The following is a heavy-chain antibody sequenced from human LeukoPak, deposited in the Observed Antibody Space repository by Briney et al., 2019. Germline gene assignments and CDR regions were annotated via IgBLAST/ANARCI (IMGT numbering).Heavy chain of an antibody. CDR3: AKVPSSSGSYASGYFDY. CDR1: GFTFDDYA. J-gene: IGHJ4*02. Sequence: GGSLRLSCAASGFTFDDYAMHWVRQAPGKGLEWVSGISWNSGSIGYADSVKGRFTISRDNAKNSLYLQMNSLRAEDTALYYCAKVPSSSGSYASGYFDYWGQGTLVTVSS. CDR2: ISWNSGSI. V-gene: IGHV3-9*01. D-gene: IGHD1-26*01.